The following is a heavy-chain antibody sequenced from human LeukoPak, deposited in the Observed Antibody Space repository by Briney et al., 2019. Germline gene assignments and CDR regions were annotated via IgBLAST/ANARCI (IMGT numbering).Heavy chain of an antibody. V-gene: IGHV3-23*01. CDR3: AKDRYSSNWLGAFDY. J-gene: IGHJ4*02. CDR2: ISGSGSNI. D-gene: IGHD6-13*01. CDR1: GFTFSSST. Sequence: GGSLRLSCAASGFTFSSSTMNWVRQAPGKGLEWVSAISGSGSNIYYADSVKGRFTMSRDNSKNTVYLQMNSLRAEDTAVYYCAKDRYSSNWLGAFDYWGQGTLVTVSS.